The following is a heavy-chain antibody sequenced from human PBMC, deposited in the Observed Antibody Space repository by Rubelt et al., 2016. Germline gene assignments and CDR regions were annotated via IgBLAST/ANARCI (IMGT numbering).Heavy chain of an antibody. Sequence: QVQLVQSGAEVKKPGASVKVSYKASGYTFTGYYLHLLRQAPGQGLEWMGWITTHNDDTKYAKKLQGRVTMTTDTTTSTAYLEVMGLRSGDTAVCYWGGETSSVVVGAYVGGYGMDVWGQGTTVTDSS. D-gene: IGHD2-15*01. J-gene: IGHJ6*02. CDR3: GGETSSVVVGAYVGGYGMDV. CDR1: GYTFTGYY. CDR2: ITTHNDDT. V-gene: IGHV1-2*02.